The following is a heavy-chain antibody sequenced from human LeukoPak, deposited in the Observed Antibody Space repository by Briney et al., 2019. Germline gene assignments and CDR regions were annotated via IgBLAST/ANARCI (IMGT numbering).Heavy chain of an antibody. V-gene: IGHV4-59*01. CDR1: GGSISSYY. Sequence: PSETLSLTCTVSGGSISSYYWSWIRQPPAKGLEWIGYIYYSGSTNYNPSLKSRVTISVDTSKNQFSLKLSSVTAADTAVYYCARVGTYGSGSYLSWLDYSGQGTLVTVSS. CDR3: ARVGTYGSGSYLSWLDY. J-gene: IGHJ4*02. CDR2: IYYSGST. D-gene: IGHD3-10*01.